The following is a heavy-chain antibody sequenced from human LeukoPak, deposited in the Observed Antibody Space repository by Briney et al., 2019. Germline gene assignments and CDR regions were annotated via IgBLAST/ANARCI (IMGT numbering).Heavy chain of an antibody. J-gene: IGHJ4*02. Sequence: ASVKVSCKASGGTFSSYAISWVRQAPGQGLEWMGRIIPIFGTANCAQKFQGRVTITTDESTSTAYMELSSLRSEDTAVYYCARDRWTAMVTWYFDYWRQGTLVTVSS. CDR3: ARDRWTAMVTWYFDY. D-gene: IGHD5-18*01. V-gene: IGHV1-69*05. CDR2: IIPIFGTA. CDR1: GGTFSSYA.